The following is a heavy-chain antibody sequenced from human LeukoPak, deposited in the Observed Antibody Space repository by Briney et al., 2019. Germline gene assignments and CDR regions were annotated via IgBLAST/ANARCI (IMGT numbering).Heavy chain of an antibody. CDR1: GFTFSSYA. CDR3: ARDSCSSTSCLYYFDY. J-gene: IGHJ4*02. V-gene: IGHV3-30-3*01. Sequence: GGSLRLSCAASGFTFSSYAMHWVRQAPGKGPEWVALISHDGSNKYYADSVKGRFTISRDNSKNTLYLQMDSLRADDTSLYYCARDSCSSTSCLYYFDYWGQGTLVTVSS. D-gene: IGHD2-2*01. CDR2: ISHDGSNK.